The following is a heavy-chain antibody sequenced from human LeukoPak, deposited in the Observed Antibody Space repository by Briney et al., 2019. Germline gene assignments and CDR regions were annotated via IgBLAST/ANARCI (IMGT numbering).Heavy chain of an antibody. J-gene: IGHJ5*02. V-gene: IGHV3-48*04. Sequence: GGSLRLSCAGSGFAFSRYGMTWVRQAPGKGLEWVSYISGSSGTINYADSVKGRFTISRDNAKNSLYLQMNSLRAEDTAVYYCASHPTALYYDFWSGPWGQGTLVTVSS. D-gene: IGHD3-3*01. CDR2: ISGSSGTI. CDR3: ASHPTALYYDFWSGP. CDR1: GFAFSRYG.